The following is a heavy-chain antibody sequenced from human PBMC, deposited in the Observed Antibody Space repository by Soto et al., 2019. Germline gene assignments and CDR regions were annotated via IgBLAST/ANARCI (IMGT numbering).Heavy chain of an antibody. D-gene: IGHD3-22*01. CDR1: GFTFSSYG. CDR3: AKGVRYYYDSSGYPDFN. J-gene: IGHJ4*02. CDR2: ISYDGSNK. V-gene: IGHV3-30*18. Sequence: GGSLRLSCAASGFTFSSYGMHWVRQAPGKGLEWVAVISYDGSNKYYADSVKGRFTISRDNSKNTLYLQMNSLRAEDTAVYYWAKGVRYYYDSSGYPDFNWGQGTLVTVSS.